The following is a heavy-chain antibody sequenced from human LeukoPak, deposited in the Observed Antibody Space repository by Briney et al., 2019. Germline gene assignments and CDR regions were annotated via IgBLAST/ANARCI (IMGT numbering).Heavy chain of an antibody. CDR3: ARAHPSAAGIRPCDY. CDR1: GYTFTGYY. Sequence: ASVKVSCKASGYTFTGYYMHWVRQAPGQGLEWMGWINPNSGGTNYAQKFQGRVTMTRDTSISTAYMELSRLRSDDTAVYYCARAHPSAAGIRPCDYWGQGTLVTVSS. V-gene: IGHV1-2*02. J-gene: IGHJ4*02. D-gene: IGHD6-19*01. CDR2: INPNSGGT.